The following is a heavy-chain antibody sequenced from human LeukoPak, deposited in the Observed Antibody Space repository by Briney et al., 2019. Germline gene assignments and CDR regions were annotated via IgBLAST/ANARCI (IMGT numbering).Heavy chain of an antibody. Sequence: GGSLRLSCAASGLTFSSYAMTWVRQAPGKGLEWVSAISRSGGSTYYADSVKGRFTISRDNSKNTLYLQMNSLRAEDTAVYYCAKAQLDYDSSGYYHYWGQGTLVTVSS. D-gene: IGHD3-22*01. CDR1: GLTFSSYA. CDR2: ISRSGGST. V-gene: IGHV3-23*01. J-gene: IGHJ4*02. CDR3: AKAQLDYDSSGYYHY.